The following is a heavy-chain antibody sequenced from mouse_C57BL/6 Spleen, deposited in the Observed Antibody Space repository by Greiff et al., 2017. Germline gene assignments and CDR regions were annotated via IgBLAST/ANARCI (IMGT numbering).Heavy chain of an antibody. CDR1: GYSITSGYY. J-gene: IGHJ2*01. CDR3: AREDYDGADYFDY. D-gene: IGHD2-4*01. Sequence: EVQLQQSGPGLVKPSQSLSLTCSVTGYSITSGYYWNWIRQFPGNKLEWMGYISYDGSNNYNPSLKNRISITRDTSKNQFFLKLNSVTTEDTATYYCAREDYDGADYFDYWGQGTTRTVSS. CDR2: ISYDGSN. V-gene: IGHV3-6*01.